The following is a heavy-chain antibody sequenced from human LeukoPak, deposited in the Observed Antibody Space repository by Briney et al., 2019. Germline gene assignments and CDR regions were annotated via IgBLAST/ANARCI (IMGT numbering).Heavy chain of an antibody. D-gene: IGHD5-18*01. J-gene: IGHJ4*02. CDR3: AKGHSYGYDY. Sequence: GGSLRLSCAASGFTFSSYAMSWVRQAPGKGLEWVSGISGSGYSTYYADSVKGRFTISRDISTNTLYVHLQMNSLRAEDTAVYYCAKGHSYGYDYWGQGTLLTVSS. CDR2: ISGSGYST. V-gene: IGHV3-23*01. CDR1: GFTFSSYA.